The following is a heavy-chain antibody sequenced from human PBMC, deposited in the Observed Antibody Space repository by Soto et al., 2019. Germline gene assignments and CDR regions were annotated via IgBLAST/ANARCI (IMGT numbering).Heavy chain of an antibody. CDR1: GGSFSGYY. D-gene: IGHD2-2*02. CDR2: INHSGST. CDR3: ARGSDIVVVPAAIRGYYFDY. Sequence: PSETLSLTCAVYGGSFSGYYWSWIRQPPGKGLEWIGEINHSGSTNYNPSLKSRVTISVDTSKNQFSLKLSSVTAADTAVYYCARGSDIVVVPAAIRGYYFDYWGQGTLVTVSS. J-gene: IGHJ4*02. V-gene: IGHV4-34*01.